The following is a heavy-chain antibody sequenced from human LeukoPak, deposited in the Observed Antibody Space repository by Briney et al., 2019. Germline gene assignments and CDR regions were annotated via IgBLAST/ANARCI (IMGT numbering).Heavy chain of an antibody. CDR2: IWNDGSNK. J-gene: IGHJ4*02. Sequence: PGRSLRLSCAASGFTFSSYVMHWVRQAPGKGLEWVAVIWNDGSNKYHGDSVKGRFTISRDNSKNTLYLQMNSLRVEDTAVYYCAREKRGYYFDYWGQGTLVTVSS. D-gene: IGHD3-10*01. CDR1: GFTFSSYV. CDR3: AREKRGYYFDY. V-gene: IGHV3-33*01.